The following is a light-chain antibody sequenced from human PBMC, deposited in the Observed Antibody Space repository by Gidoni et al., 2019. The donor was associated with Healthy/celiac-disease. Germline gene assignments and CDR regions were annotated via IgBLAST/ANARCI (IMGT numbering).Light chain of an antibody. Sequence: EIVLTQSPGTLSLSPGERATLSCRASQSVSSSYLAWYQQKPGQAPRLLIYGASSRDTSIPDRFSGSGSGTDFTLTISRLEPEDFAVYYCQQYGSSPPYTFGQGTKLEIK. CDR3: QQYGSSPPYT. J-gene: IGKJ2*01. CDR2: GAS. CDR1: QSVSSSY. V-gene: IGKV3-20*01.